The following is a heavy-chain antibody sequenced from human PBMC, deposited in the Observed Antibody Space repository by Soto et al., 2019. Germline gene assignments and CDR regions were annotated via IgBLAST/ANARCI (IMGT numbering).Heavy chain of an antibody. V-gene: IGHV1-18*01. CDR2: ISPYSGNT. Sequence: ASVKVSCKASGYGFTIYGISWVRQAPGQGLEWMGWISPYSGNTRYPENLQGRVTMTTDTSTSTAYMELRSLRSDDTAAYYCAREMWTRSGPQNFFDYWGQGALVTVSS. J-gene: IGHJ4*02. CDR1: GYGFTIYG. D-gene: IGHD6-25*01. CDR3: AREMWTRSGPQNFFDY.